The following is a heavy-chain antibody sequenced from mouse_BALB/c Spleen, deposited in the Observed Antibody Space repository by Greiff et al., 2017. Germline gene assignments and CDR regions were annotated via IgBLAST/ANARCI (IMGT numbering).Heavy chain of an antibody. J-gene: IGHJ1*01. CDR3: ARRDYDWYFDV. V-gene: IGHV5-12-1*01. CDR1: GFAFSSYD. CDR2: ISSGGGST. D-gene: IGHD2-4*01. Sequence: EVKVEESGGGLVKPGGSLKLSCAASGFAFSSYDMSWVRQTPEKRLEWVAYISSGGGSTYYPDTVKGRFTISRDNAKNTLYLQMSSLKSEDTAMYYCARRDYDWYFDVWGAGTTVTVSS.